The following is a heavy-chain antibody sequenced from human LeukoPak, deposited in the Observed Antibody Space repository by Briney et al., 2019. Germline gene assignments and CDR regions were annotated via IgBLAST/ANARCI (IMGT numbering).Heavy chain of an antibody. CDR2: IRYDGSNK. CDR3: AKGGRHTYYYYYMDV. V-gene: IGHV3-30*02. D-gene: IGHD1-26*01. J-gene: IGHJ6*03. CDR1: GFTFSSYG. Sequence: GGSLRLSCAASGFTFSSYGMHWVRQAPGKGLEWVAFIRYDGSNKYYADSVKGRFTISRDNSKNTLYLQMNSLRAEDTAVYYCAKGGRHTYYYYYMDVWGKGTTVTISS.